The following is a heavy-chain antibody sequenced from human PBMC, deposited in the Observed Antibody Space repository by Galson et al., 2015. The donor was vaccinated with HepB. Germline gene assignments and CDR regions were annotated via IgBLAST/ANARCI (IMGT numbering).Heavy chain of an antibody. D-gene: IGHD3-10*01. CDR3: ARDLRPMVREERGMDV. CDR1: GFTFSSYS. CDR2: ISSSSSYI. Sequence: SLRLSCAASGFTFSSYSMNWVRQAPGKGLEWVSSISSSSSYIYYADSVKGRFTISRDNAKNSLYLQMNSLRAEDTAVYYCARDLRPMVREERGMDVWGQGTTVTVSS. J-gene: IGHJ6*02. V-gene: IGHV3-21*01.